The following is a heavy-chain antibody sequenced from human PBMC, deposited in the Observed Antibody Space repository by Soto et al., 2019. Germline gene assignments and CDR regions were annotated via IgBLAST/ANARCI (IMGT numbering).Heavy chain of an antibody. CDR3: ASGPLDYCSGGSCYSDY. CDR2: IIPKLGSA. J-gene: IGHJ4*02. CDR1: GGGNLRDYR. Sequence: GASVKVSCKASGGGNLRDYRTTWVRRAPGQGLEWMGGIIPKLGSANYAQKFQGRVTITADESTSRAYMELSSLRSDDTAVYYCASGPLDYCSGGSCYSDYWGQGTLVTVSS. D-gene: IGHD2-15*01. V-gene: IGHV1-69*13.